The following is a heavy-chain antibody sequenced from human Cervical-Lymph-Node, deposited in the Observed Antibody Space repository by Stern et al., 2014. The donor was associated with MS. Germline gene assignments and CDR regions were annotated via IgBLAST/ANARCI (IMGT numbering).Heavy chain of an antibody. J-gene: IGHJ5*02. CDR1: GFTFGSYG. CDR2: ISYDGSNK. Sequence: VQLVESGGGVVQPGRSLRLSCAASGFTFGSYGMHWVRQAPGKGLEWGPVISYDGSNKCYADYVKGRFTISRDNSKNTLYLQMNSLRAEDTAVYYCAKVRYSGYDQNWFDPWGQGTLVTVSS. CDR3: AKVRYSGYDQNWFDP. D-gene: IGHD5-12*01. V-gene: IGHV3-30*18.